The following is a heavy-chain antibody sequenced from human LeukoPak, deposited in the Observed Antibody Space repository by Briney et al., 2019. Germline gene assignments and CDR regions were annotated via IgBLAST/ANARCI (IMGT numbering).Heavy chain of an antibody. D-gene: IGHD1-1*01. CDR2: IYFTGRT. CDR1: GGSISSSSYY. CDR3: ARWESNWNDPSGSGHDAFDI. V-gene: IGHV4-39*07. Sequence: SETLSLTCTVSGGSISSSSYYWGWIRQPPGKGLEWIGSIYFTGRTYYNPSLKSRVTISVDTSKNQFSLKLSSVTAADTAVYYCARWESNWNDPSGSGHDAFDIWGQGTMVTVSS. J-gene: IGHJ3*02.